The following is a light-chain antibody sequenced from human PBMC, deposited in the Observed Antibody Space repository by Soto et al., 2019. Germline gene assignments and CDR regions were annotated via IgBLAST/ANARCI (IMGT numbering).Light chain of an antibody. Sequence: SALTQPPPLSGSPWQAVALSCTGTSRDVGSYNRVSWYQQPPGAAPKLMIYEVSNRPSGVPDRFSGSKSGNTASLTISGLQAEDEADYYCNSYTGSSTYVFGTGTKVTVL. CDR2: EVS. V-gene: IGLV2-18*02. CDR3: NSYTGSSTYV. J-gene: IGLJ1*01. CDR1: SRDVGSYNR.